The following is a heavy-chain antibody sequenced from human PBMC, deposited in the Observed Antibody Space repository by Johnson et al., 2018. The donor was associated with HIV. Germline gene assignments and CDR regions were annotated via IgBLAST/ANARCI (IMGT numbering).Heavy chain of an antibody. D-gene: IGHD1-26*01. CDR1: GFTFRSYA. CDR3: AREAWELPDAFDI. Sequence: QVQLVESGGGVVQPGRSLRISCAASGFTFRSYAMHWVRQAPGKGLEWVAVISYHGSNQYYEDSVKGRFTISRDNSKNTLYLQMNSLRAEDTAVYYCAREAWELPDAFDIWGQGTMVTVSS. J-gene: IGHJ3*02. CDR2: ISYHGSNQ. V-gene: IGHV3-30*04.